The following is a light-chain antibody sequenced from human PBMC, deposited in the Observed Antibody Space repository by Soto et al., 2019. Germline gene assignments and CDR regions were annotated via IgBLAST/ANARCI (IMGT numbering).Light chain of an antibody. CDR1: SSNIGSNS. CDR3: AAWDDSLSGRV. V-gene: IGLV1-47*01. J-gene: IGLJ3*02. Sequence: QSVLTQPPSASGTPGQRVTISCSGSSSNIGSNSVFWYQQLPGTAPKLLIYKNDQRPSGVPDRFSGSKSGTSASLALSGLRSEDEADYSCAAWDDSLSGRVFGGGTQRTVL. CDR2: KND.